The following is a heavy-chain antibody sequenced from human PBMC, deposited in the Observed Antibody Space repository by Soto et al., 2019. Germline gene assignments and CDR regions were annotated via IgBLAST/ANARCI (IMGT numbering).Heavy chain of an antibody. J-gene: IGHJ4*02. D-gene: IGHD4-17*01. CDR3: ARALGDYGDY. CDR1: GFTFSSYA. CDR2: ISHDGSNK. Sequence: QVQLVESGGGVVQPGRSLRLSCAASGFTFSSYAMHWVRQAPGKGLEWVAVISHDGSNKYYADSVKGRFTISRDNSKNTLYLQMNSLRAEDTAVYYCARALGDYGDYWVQGTLVTVSS. V-gene: IGHV3-30-3*01.